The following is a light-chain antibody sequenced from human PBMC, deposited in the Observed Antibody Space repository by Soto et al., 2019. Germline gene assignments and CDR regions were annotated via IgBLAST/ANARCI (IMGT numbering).Light chain of an antibody. J-gene: IGLJ3*02. CDR1: SSDVGGYDH. CDR3: SSYTNKDTLL. Sequence: QSVLTQPASVSGSPGQSITISCTGTSSDVGGYDHVPWYQQHPGKAPKLIIYDVTVRPSGISPRFSGSKSDNTASLAVSGLQPEDEADYYCSSYTNKDTLLFGGGTKLTVL. V-gene: IGLV2-14*03. CDR2: DVT.